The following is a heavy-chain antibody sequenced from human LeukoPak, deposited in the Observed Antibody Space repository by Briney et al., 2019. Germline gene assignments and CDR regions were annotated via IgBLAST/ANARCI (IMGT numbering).Heavy chain of an antibody. Sequence: SETLSLTCTVSGGSISSSSYYWGWIRQPPGKGLEWIGSIYYSGSTYYNPSLKSRVTISVDTSKNQFSLKLSSVTAADTAVYYCARGKMELWAGYSGDFDYWGQGTLVTVSS. J-gene: IGHJ4*02. V-gene: IGHV4-39*01. CDR2: IYYSGST. CDR1: GGSISSSSYY. CDR3: ARGKMELWAGYSGDFDY. D-gene: IGHD6-13*01.